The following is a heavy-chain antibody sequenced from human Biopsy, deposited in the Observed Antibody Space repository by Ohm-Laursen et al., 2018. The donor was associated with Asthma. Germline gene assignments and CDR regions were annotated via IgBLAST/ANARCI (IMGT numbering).Heavy chain of an antibody. Sequence: SLRLSCAASGFTFSHYGMHWVRQAPGKGLEWIAVISFDGKNKYYGDSVQGRLTVSRDNSNNTLFLQMNRLRGEDSALYFCAREQRYKVQGPFLYGMDVWGQGTTVTVSS. CDR1: GFTFSHYG. V-gene: IGHV3-30*19. J-gene: IGHJ6*02. CDR2: ISFDGKNK. CDR3: AREQRYKVQGPFLYGMDV. D-gene: IGHD1-14*01.